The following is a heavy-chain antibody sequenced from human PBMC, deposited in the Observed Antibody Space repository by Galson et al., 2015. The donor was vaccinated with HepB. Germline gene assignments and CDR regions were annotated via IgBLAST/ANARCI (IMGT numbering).Heavy chain of an antibody. CDR1: GGTFSSYT. D-gene: IGHD1-26*01. Sequence: SVKVSCKASGGTFSSYTFSWVRQAPGQGLEWMGRITPFLGIANYPQKFQGRVTITADKSTSSAYMELGSLRSEDTAVYYCARDLGGGAFDIWGQGTMVTVSS. CDR2: ITPFLGIA. CDR3: ARDLGGGAFDI. J-gene: IGHJ3*02. V-gene: IGHV1-69*04.